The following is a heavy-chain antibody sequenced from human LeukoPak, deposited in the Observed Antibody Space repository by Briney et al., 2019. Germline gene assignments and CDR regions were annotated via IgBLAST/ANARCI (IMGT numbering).Heavy chain of an antibody. CDR1: GFTFSSYA. CDR3: AKILFGDYADMDV. Sequence: GGSLRLSCAASGFTFSSYAMSWVRQAPGKGLEWVSAIIDSGGSTYYADSVRGRFTISRDNSKNTLYLQMNTLRAEDTAVYYCAKILFGDYADMDVWGQGTTVTVSS. D-gene: IGHD3-10*01. V-gene: IGHV3-23*01. J-gene: IGHJ6*02. CDR2: IIDSGGST.